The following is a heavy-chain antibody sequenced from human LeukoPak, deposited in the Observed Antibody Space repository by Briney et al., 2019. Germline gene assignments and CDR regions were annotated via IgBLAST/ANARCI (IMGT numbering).Heavy chain of an antibody. Sequence: SETLSLTCTVSGGSISSYYWSWIRQPPGKGLEWIGYIYYSGSTNYNPSLKSRVTISVDTSKNQFSLKLSSVTAADTAVYYCASSPTTTAAGTFWVIWGQGTLVTVSS. D-gene: IGHD6-13*01. CDR2: IYYSGST. V-gene: IGHV4-59*08. CDR3: ASSPTTTAAGTFWVI. CDR1: GGSISSYY. J-gene: IGHJ4*02.